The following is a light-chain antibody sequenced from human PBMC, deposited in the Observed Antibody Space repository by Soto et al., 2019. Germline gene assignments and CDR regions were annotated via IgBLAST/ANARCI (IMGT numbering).Light chain of an antibody. CDR3: QESFSNYNG. V-gene: IGKV1-39*01. CDR1: QSISSY. J-gene: IGKJ2*03. CDR2: AAS. Sequence: DIQMTQSPSSLSASVGDRVTITCRASQSISSYLNWYQQIPGKAPKLLIYAASSLLNGVPSRFSGTGSGTEFTLTINSLQPEDFATYYCQESFSNYNGFGQGTKVDIK.